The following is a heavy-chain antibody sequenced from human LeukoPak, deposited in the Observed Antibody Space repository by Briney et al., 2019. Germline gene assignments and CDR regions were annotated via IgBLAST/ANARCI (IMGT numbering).Heavy chain of an antibody. D-gene: IGHD2-2*01. J-gene: IGHJ5*02. V-gene: IGHV4-34*01. Sequence: PSETLSLTCAVSGDSISSGGYSWSWIRQPPGKGLEWIGEINHSGSTNYNPSLKSRVTISVDTSKNQFSLKLSSVTAADTAVYYCARSVVPAAIERGYSGSPGAPWGQGTLVTVSS. CDR2: INHSGST. CDR1: GDSISSGGYS. CDR3: ARSVVPAAIERGYSGSPGAP.